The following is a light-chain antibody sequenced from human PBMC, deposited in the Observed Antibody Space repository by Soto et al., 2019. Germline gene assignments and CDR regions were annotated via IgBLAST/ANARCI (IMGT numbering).Light chain of an antibody. CDR1: QSVSRSY. J-gene: IGKJ2*01. V-gene: IGKV3-20*01. Sequence: EIVLTQSPGTLSLSPGERATLSCRASQSVSRSYLAWYQQNPGQPPSLLIYATSSRATGIPDRFSGSGSGTDFTLIISRLEPEDFAVYYCQQYGSSPYTFGQGTKLEIK. CDR3: QQYGSSPYT. CDR2: ATS.